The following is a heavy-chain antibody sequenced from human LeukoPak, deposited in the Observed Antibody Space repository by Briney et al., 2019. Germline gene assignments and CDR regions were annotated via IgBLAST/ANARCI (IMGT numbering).Heavy chain of an antibody. D-gene: IGHD6-19*01. Sequence: GGSLRLSCAASGFSFSIYGMHWVRQAPGKGLEWVAVTSYDGSNKFYADSVKGRFTISRDNSKSTLYLQMSRLRAEDTAVYYCAKSLRGWYRQPFDFWAREPWSPSP. CDR3: AKSLRGWYRQPFDF. CDR1: GFSFSIYG. V-gene: IGHV3-30*18. CDR2: TSYDGSNK. J-gene: IGHJ4*02.